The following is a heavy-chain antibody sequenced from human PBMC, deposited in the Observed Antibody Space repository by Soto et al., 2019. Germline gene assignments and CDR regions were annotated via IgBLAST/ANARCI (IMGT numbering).Heavy chain of an antibody. CDR1: GFSFSNYE. D-gene: IGHD3-3*01. CDR2: ISSSGGAT. J-gene: IGHJ4*02. Sequence: EVRLVESGGGLVQPGGSLRLSCKASGFSFSNYEMNWVRQAPGQGLEWLSYISSSGGATFYADSVKGRFIISRDNARNSLFLQMHRLRVEDTAVYYCATTPRFLESGADPGWGQGTLVTVAS. V-gene: IGHV3-48*03. CDR3: ATTPRFLESGADPG.